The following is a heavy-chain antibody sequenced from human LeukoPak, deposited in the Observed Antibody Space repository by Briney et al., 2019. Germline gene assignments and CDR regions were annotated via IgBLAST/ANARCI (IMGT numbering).Heavy chain of an antibody. D-gene: IGHD6-13*01. CDR3: ASPTHINSWLIDY. CDR2: ISGSGGST. CDR1: GFTFTNYA. J-gene: IGHJ4*02. Sequence: GGSLRLSCAASGFTFTNYAMNWVRQAPGKGLEWVSTISGSGGSTYYADSVKGRFTISRDNSKNTLYLQMNSLRAEDTAIYYCASPTHINSWLIDYWGQGTLVTVSS. V-gene: IGHV3-23*01.